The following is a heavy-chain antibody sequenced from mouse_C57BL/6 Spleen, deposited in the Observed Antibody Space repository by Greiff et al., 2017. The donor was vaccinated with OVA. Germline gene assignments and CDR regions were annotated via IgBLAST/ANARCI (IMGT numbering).Heavy chain of an antibody. D-gene: IGHD2-1*01. CDR1: GYAFTNYL. CDR3: ARKSYYAAMDY. Sequence: QVQLQQSGAELVRPGTSVKVSCKASGYAFTNYLIEWVKQRPGQGLEWIGVINPGSGGTNYNEKFKGKATLTADKSSSTAYMQLSSLTSEDSAVDFCARKSYYAAMDYWGQGTSVTVSS. CDR2: INPGSGGT. V-gene: IGHV1-54*01. J-gene: IGHJ4*01.